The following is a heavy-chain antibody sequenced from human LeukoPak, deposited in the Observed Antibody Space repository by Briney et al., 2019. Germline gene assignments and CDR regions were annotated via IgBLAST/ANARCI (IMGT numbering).Heavy chain of an antibody. D-gene: IGHD6-6*01. V-gene: IGHV4-34*01. CDR1: GGSFSRYY. CDR3: ARSSSL. CDR2: INHSGST. Sequence: PSETLSLTCAVYGGSFSRYYWSWIRQPPGKGLEWIGEINHSGSTNYNPSLKSRVTISVDTSKNQFSLKLSSVTAADTAVYYCARSSSLWGQGTLVTVSS. J-gene: IGHJ4*02.